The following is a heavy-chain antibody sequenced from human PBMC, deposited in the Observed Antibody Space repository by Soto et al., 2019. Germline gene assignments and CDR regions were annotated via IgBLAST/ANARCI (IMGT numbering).Heavy chain of an antibody. J-gene: IGHJ3*01. Sequence: GGSLRLSCAASGFTFSSYVMNWVRQAPGKGLEWVSTISGSGGSTYYADSVEGRFTFSRDNSKNTLHLLMNSLRAEDTAVYYCAIWGSHGWYDAIDFRGQGTMVTVSS. D-gene: IGHD6-19*01. CDR2: ISGSGGST. V-gene: IGHV3-23*01. CDR3: AIWGSHGWYDAIDF. CDR1: GFTFSSYV.